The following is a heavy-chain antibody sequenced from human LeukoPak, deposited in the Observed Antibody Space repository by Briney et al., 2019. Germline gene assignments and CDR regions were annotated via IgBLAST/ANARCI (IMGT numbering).Heavy chain of an antibody. Sequence: GGSLRLSCTPSGFTLSSYWTRWVRQAPGKGLEWVANIKQDGSEKYYVDSVKGRFTISRDNAKNSLYLQMNSLRAEDTAVYYCARGVAGTRDYWGQGTLVTVSS. CDR2: IKQDGSEK. D-gene: IGHD6-19*01. CDR3: ARGVAGTRDY. CDR1: GFTLSSYW. V-gene: IGHV3-7*05. J-gene: IGHJ4*02.